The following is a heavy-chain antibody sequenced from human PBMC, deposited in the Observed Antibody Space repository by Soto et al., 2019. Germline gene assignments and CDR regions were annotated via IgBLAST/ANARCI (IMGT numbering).Heavy chain of an antibody. D-gene: IGHD5-18*01. Sequence: GAPAKVSCEASRETFNSRSRQSARQPPGQRLEWMGWINAGNGNTKYSQKLQGRVSLTTDTSTSTAYMELRSLRSDDTAVYYCAPHTLDTGMPSGYWGQGTLVTV. CDR3: APHTLDTGMPSGY. V-gene: IGHV1-3*01. CDR1: RETFNSRS. J-gene: IGHJ4*02. CDR2: INAGNGNT.